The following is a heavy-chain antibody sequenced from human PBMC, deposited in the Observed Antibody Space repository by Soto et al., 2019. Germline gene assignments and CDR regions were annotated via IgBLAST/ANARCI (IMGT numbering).Heavy chain of an antibody. V-gene: IGHV1-46*01. CDR3: ARGWRHCSGGSCYSPLLYYFDY. D-gene: IGHD2-15*01. CDR1: GYTFTSYY. J-gene: IGHJ4*02. Sequence: ASVQVSCKASGYTFTSYYMHWVRQAPGRGLEWMGIINPSGGSTSYAQKFQGRVTMTRDTSTSTVYMELSSLRSEDTAVYYCARGWRHCSGGSCYSPLLYYFDYWGKGTLVTVST. CDR2: INPSGGST.